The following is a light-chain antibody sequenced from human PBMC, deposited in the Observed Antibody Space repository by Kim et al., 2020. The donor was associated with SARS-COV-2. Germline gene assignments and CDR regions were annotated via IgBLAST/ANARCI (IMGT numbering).Light chain of an antibody. CDR1: SSNIGAGYD. J-gene: IGLJ2*01. Sequence: HSVLTQPPSVSGAPGQRVTISCTGSSSNIGAGYDVHWYRQLPGTAPKLLIYRNNNRPSGVPDRFSGSKSGTSASLAITGLQAEDEADYYCQSYDSSLNVVVFGGGTQLTVL. CDR2: RNN. CDR3: QSYDSSLNVVV. V-gene: IGLV1-40*01.